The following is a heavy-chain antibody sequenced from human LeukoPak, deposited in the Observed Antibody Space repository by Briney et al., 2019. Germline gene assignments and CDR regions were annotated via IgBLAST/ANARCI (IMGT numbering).Heavy chain of an antibody. CDR2: IIPILGIA. J-gene: IGHJ4*02. Sequence: SVKVSCKASGGTFSSYAISWVRQAPGQGLEWMGRIIPILGIANYAQKFQGRVTITADKSTSTAYMELSSLRSEDTAVYYCARDQDYYDSSGYSYWGQGTLVTVSS. CDR1: GGTFSSYA. D-gene: IGHD3-22*01. CDR3: ARDQDYYDSSGYSY. V-gene: IGHV1-69*04.